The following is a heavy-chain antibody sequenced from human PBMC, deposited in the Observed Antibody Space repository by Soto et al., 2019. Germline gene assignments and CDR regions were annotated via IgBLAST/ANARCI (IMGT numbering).Heavy chain of an antibody. V-gene: IGHV3-21*01. CDR2: ISSSSSYI. J-gene: IGHJ4*02. D-gene: IGHD2-2*01. Sequence: EVQLVESGGGLVKPGGSLRLSCAASGFTFSSYSMNWVRQAPGKGLEWVSSISSSSSYIYYADSVKCRLTSSRDNAKNSQYMQTNSLRDEDTAVYYCARAWEGRHAGGVPATSPPADYWGQGTLVTVSS. CDR1: GFTFSSYS. CDR3: ARAWEGRHAGGVPATSPPADY.